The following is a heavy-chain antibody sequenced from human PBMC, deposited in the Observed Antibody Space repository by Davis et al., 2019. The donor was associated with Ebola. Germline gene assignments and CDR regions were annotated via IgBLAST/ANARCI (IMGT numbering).Heavy chain of an antibody. D-gene: IGHD3-16*02. V-gene: IGHV1-18*01. CDR3: ARDRGMITFGGVID. J-gene: IGHJ4*02. CDR1: GYTFTSYG. Sequence: ASVKVSCKASGYTFTSYGISWVRQAPGQGLEWMGWISAYNGNTNYAQKFQGWVTMTRDTSISTAYMELRSLRSDDTAVYYCARDRGMITFGGVIDWGQGTLVTVSS. CDR2: ISAYNGNT.